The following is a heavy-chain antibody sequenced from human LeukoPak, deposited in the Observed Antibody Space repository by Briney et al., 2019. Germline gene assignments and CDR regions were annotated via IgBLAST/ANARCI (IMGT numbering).Heavy chain of an antibody. D-gene: IGHD3-9*01. Sequence: PSQTLSLTCTVSSGSINRGGYFWSWIRQPPGKGLEWIGEINHSGSTNYNPSLKSRVTISVDTSKNQFSLKLSSVTAADTAVYYRARGFRGYYDILTGYYDTYPTFDYWGQGTLVTVSS. CDR2: INHSGST. CDR3: ARGFRGYYDILTGYYDTYPTFDY. CDR1: SGSINRGGYF. V-gene: IGHV4-34*01. J-gene: IGHJ4*02.